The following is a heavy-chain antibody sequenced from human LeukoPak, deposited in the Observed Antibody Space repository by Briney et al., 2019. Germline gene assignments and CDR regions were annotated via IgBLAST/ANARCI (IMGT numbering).Heavy chain of an antibody. CDR2: ISGSGIST. D-gene: IGHD4-23*01. J-gene: IGHJ4*02. CDR1: GFTFSSYA. Sequence: GGSLRLSCAASGFTFSSYAMSWVRQAPGKGLEWVSAISGSGISTTYADSVKGRFSISRDNAKNTLYLQMNSLRVEDTAVYYCARGRPHGNDYWGQGTLVTVSS. CDR3: ARGRPHGNDY. V-gene: IGHV3-23*01.